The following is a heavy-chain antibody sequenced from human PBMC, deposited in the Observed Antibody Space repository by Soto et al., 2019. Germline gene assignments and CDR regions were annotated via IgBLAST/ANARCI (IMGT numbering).Heavy chain of an antibody. CDR2: YFDGGRT. CDR1: SVPISEYC. CDR3: GRGGSIIRGRNFFDA. D-gene: IGHD5-12*01. V-gene: IGHV4-59*12. J-gene: IGHJ4*02. Sequence: SETLSLTCNVSSVPISEYCWSWVRQSPGKGLEWIGNYFDGGRTMYNPSLKSRGSRSVDASKKRFFLYLSSVTAAETSVYHCGRGGSIIRGRNFFDAWGQGAPVTVSS.